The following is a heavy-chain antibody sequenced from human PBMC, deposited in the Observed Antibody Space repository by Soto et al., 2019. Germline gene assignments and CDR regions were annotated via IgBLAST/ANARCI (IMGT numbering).Heavy chain of an antibody. V-gene: IGHV4-59*01. Sequence: TSETLSLTCTVSGGSISSYYWSWIRQPPGKGLEWIGYIYYSGSTNYNPSLKSRVTISVDTSKNQFSLKLSSVTAADTAVYYCASTDPQLLVGGYYFDYWGQGTLVTVSS. CDR3: ASTDPQLLVGGYYFDY. CDR2: IYYSGST. CDR1: GGSISSYY. J-gene: IGHJ4*02. D-gene: IGHD1-26*01.